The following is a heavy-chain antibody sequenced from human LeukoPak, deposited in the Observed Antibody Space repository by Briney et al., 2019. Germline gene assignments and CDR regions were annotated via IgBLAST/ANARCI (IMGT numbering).Heavy chain of an antibody. D-gene: IGHD6-13*01. J-gene: IGHJ6*02. CDR2: IIPIFGTA. V-gene: IGHV1-69*13. CDR1: GYTFTSYY. CDR3: ARDWAAADLRGYYYGMDV. Sequence: ASVKVSCKASGYTFTSYYMHWVRQAPGQGLEWMGGIIPIFGTANYAQKFQGRVTITADESTSTAYMELSSLRSEDTAVYYCARDWAAADLRGYYYGMDVWGQGTTVTVSS.